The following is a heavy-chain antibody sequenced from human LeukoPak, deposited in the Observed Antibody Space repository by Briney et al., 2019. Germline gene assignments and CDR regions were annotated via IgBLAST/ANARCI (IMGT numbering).Heavy chain of an antibody. D-gene: IGHD3-3*01. V-gene: IGHV4-59*01. CDR3: ARGSGEVIRSDYYYYGMDV. Sequence: PSETLSLTCTVSGGSMSRYYWSWIRQSPGKDLEWIAYIYYSGTTHYNPSLKSRVTISIDTSKNQFSLGLSSVTAADTAVYYCARGSGEVIRSDYYYYGMDVWGQGTTVSVTS. J-gene: IGHJ6*02. CDR1: GGSMSRYY. CDR2: IYYSGTT.